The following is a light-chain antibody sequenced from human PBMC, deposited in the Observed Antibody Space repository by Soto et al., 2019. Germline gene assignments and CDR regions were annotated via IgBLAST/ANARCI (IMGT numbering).Light chain of an antibody. CDR3: QQYNSYSRLG. J-gene: IGKJ4*01. Sequence: DIQMTQSPSTLSASVGDRVTITCRASQSISSWLAWYQQKPGKAPKLLIYKASSLESGVPSRFSGSGSGTEFTLTISSLQPDDFATYYCQQYNSYSRLGFGGGTKVEIK. CDR1: QSISSW. V-gene: IGKV1-5*03. CDR2: KAS.